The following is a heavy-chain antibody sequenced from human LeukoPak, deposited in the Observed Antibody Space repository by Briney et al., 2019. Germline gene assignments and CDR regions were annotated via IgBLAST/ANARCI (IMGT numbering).Heavy chain of an antibody. Sequence: GGSLRLSCAASGFTFSSYSMNWVRQAPGKGLEYVSAISSNGESTYYANSVKDRFTISRDNAKNTLYLQMGSLRAEDMAVYYCARIGGTNYYDYWGQGTLVTVSS. V-gene: IGHV3-64*01. CDR2: ISSNGEST. D-gene: IGHD1-26*01. CDR3: ARIGGTNYYDY. J-gene: IGHJ4*02. CDR1: GFTFSSYS.